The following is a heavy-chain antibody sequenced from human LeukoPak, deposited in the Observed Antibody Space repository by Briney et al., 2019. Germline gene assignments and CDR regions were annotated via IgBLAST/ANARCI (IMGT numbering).Heavy chain of an antibody. CDR2: IWYDGSKK. D-gene: IGHD3-10*01. Sequence: RSLRLSCAASGFSFSSYGMHWVRQAPGKGLEWVAVIWYDGSKKYYADSVKGRFIISRDNSRNTLYLQMNSLRVEDTTVYYCARDGGSSYGMDVWGQGTTVTVSS. J-gene: IGHJ6*02. V-gene: IGHV3-33*01. CDR3: ARDGGSSYGMDV. CDR1: GFSFSSYG.